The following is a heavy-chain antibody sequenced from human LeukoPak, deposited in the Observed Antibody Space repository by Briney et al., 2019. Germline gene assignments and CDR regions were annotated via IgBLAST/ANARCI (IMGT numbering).Heavy chain of an antibody. CDR1: AYTFTSYA. D-gene: IGHD1-26*01. J-gene: IGHJ5*02. V-gene: IGHV1-18*01. CDR2: ISVYNGNT. Sequence: GAAVQVSCKASAYTFTSYAIGWMRQAPGQGLEWMGWISVYNGNTNYAQKLQGRVTMTTDTSTNTAYMELRSLRFDDTAVYYCARDLAGIVGVTAWFDPWGQGTLVTVSP. CDR3: ARDLAGIVGVTAWFDP.